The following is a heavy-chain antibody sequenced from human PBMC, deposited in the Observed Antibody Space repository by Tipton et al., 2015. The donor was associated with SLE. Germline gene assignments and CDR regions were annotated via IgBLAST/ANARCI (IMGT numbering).Heavy chain of an antibody. CDR1: GGSFSGYY. J-gene: IGHJ3*02. Sequence: TLSLTCAVYGGSFSGYYWSWIRQPPGKGLEWIGEINHSGNTNYNPSLKSRVTISVDTSKNQFSLKLSSVTAADTAVYYCASYGYSGSHGGAFDIWGQGTMVTVSS. CDR2: INHSGNT. V-gene: IGHV4-34*01. CDR3: ASYGYSGSHGGAFDI. D-gene: IGHD1-26*01.